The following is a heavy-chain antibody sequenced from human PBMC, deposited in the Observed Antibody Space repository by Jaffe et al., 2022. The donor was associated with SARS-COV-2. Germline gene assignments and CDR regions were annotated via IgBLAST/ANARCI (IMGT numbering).Heavy chain of an antibody. Sequence: QVQLQESGPGLVKPSETLSLTCTVSGGSISSYYWSWIRQPAGKGLEWIGRIYTSGSTNYNPSLKSRVTMSVDTSKNQFSLKLSSVTAADTAVYYCARDQRSMGRFTMVRGEGSNWFDPWGQGTLVTVSS. CDR1: GGSISSYY. D-gene: IGHD3-10*01. V-gene: IGHV4-4*07. CDR2: IYTSGST. J-gene: IGHJ5*02. CDR3: ARDQRSMGRFTMVRGEGSNWFDP.